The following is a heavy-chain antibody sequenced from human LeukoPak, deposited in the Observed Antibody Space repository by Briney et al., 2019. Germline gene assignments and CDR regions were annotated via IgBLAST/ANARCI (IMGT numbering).Heavy chain of an antibody. J-gene: IGHJ6*03. Sequence: PGGPPSLSCAVSGFPFSDFAMSWVRQAPGKGLEWVSIISGGGDNTYFADSVKGRFTISRDNSKNTLFLQMVSLRAEDTAVYYCAKFEGALLGNYYMDVWGKGTTVTVSS. CDR1: GFPFSDFA. CDR2: ISGGGDNT. V-gene: IGHV3-23*01. CDR3: AKFEGALLGNYYMDV.